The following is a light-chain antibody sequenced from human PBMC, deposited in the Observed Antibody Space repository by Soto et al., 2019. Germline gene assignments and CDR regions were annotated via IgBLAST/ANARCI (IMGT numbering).Light chain of an antibody. CDR2: EVS. J-gene: IGLJ1*01. CDR1: SSDVGGYDF. V-gene: IGLV2-14*01. CDR3: SSYTSSSTYI. Sequence: QSALTQPASVSGSPGQSITVSCTGTSSDVGGYDFVSWYQHHPGKAPKLMIYEVSDRPSGVSNRFSGSKSGTTASLTISELQAEDEADYYCSSYTSSSTYIFGTGTKLTVL.